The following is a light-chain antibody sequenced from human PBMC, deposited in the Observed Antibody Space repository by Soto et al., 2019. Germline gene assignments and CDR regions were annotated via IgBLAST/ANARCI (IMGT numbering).Light chain of an antibody. CDR3: SSYTGSTTLNV. CDR2: DVS. J-gene: IGLJ1*01. CDR1: SSDVGAYNY. V-gene: IGLV2-14*01. Sequence: QSVLTQPASLSGSPGQSITISCTGTSSDVGAYNYVSWYQQHPGKAPKLMIYDVSNRPSGVSNRFSGSKSGNTASLSISGLQAEDEADYYCSSYTGSTTLNVFGTGTKVTVL.